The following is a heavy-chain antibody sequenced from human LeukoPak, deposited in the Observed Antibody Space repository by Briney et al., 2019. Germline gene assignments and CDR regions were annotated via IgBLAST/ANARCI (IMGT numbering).Heavy chain of an antibody. J-gene: IGHJ4*02. CDR2: IYPSDSDT. V-gene: IGHV5-51*01. CDR1: GYSFTDYW. CDR3: TRQRYFDY. Sequence: GESLKISCKGSGYSFTDYWIGWVRQMPGKGLEWMGIIYPSDSDTRYSPSFQGQVTISADKSINTAFLQWSSLKASDTAMYYCTRQRYFDYWGQGTLVTVSS.